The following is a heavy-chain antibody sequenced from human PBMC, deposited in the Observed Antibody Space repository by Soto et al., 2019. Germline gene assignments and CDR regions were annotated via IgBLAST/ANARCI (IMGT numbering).Heavy chain of an antibody. V-gene: IGHV3-23*01. J-gene: IGHJ4*02. CDR3: AKRNGYYYGSGSYSPLYYFDY. Sequence: EVQLLESGGGLVQPGGSLRLSCAASGFTFSSYAMSWVLQAPGKGLEWVSAISGSGGSTYYADSVKGRFTISRDNSKNTLYVQMNSRRAEDTAVYYCAKRNGYYYGSGSYSPLYYFDYWGQGSLVTVSS. CDR2: ISGSGGST. CDR1: GFTFSSYA. D-gene: IGHD3-10*01.